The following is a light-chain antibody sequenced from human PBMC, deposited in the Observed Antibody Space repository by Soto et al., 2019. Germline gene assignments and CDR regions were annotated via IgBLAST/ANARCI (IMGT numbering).Light chain of an antibody. Sequence: QSVLTQPPSTSGTPGQRVTIPCSGSGSNIGRNSVTWYQRLPGTAPKLLVYRNNQRPSGVPERFSGSKSGTSASLAISDLQSEGEADYYCATWDDSLSGVEFGGGTKLTVL. CDR3: ATWDDSLSGVE. J-gene: IGLJ3*02. V-gene: IGLV1-44*01. CDR1: GSNIGRNS. CDR2: RNN.